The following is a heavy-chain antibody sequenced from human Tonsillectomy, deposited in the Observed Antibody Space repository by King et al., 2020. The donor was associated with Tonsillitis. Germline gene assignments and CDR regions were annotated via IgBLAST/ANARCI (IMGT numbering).Heavy chain of an antibody. CDR3: ARLEGGKTSGYSSGWYTF. Sequence: VQLQESGPGLVKPSETLSLTCTVSGGSINNYYWSWIRPPPGKGLEWIGYIYYSGSTNYNPSLKSRVTISVDTSENQFSLKLSSVTAADTAVYYCARLEGGKTSGYSSGWYTFWGQGTLVTVSS. V-gene: IGHV4-59*08. CDR1: GGSINNYY. D-gene: IGHD6-13*01. CDR2: IYYSGST. J-gene: IGHJ4*02.